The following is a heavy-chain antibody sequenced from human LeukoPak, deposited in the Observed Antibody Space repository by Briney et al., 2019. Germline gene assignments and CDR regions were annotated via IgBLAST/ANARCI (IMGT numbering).Heavy chain of an antibody. D-gene: IGHD4-17*01. CDR1: GESFSDYY. Sequence: SETLSLTCAVYGESFSDYYWSWIRQPPGKGLEWIGEINHSGSTNYSPSLKSRVTMSVDTSKNQFSLKLSSVTAADTAVYYCARGFGVTTYYYYYYMDVWGKGTTVTVSS. J-gene: IGHJ6*03. V-gene: IGHV4-34*01. CDR3: ARGFGVTTYYYYYYMDV. CDR2: INHSGST.